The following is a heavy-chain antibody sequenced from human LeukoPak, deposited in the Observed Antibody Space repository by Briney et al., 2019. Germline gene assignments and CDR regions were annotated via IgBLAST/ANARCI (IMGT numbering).Heavy chain of an antibody. D-gene: IGHD1-26*01. CDR3: VRTNGGTYYDY. CDR1: GFIFTHYD. J-gene: IGHJ4*02. V-gene: IGHV3-13*01. CDR2: FGIAGDT. Sequence: GGSLRLSCAASGFIFTHYDLQWVRQPPGKGLEWVSVFGIAGDTYYADSVKGRFTISRDVAKNSLYLQMNNLRAGDTAVYYCVRTNGGTYYDYWGQGTLVTVSS.